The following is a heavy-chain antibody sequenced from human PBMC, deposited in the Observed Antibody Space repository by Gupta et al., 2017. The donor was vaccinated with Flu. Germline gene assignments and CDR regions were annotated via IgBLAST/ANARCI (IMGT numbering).Heavy chain of an antibody. CDR2: IGGSGGSA. D-gene: IGHD6-19*01. CDR3: AKEKDSSGWYIDH. Sequence: EVQLLESGGGLVQPGGSLRHSCPATGFNFSSYSMSWVRQAPGKGLEWVSVIGGSGGSAYYADSVKGRFTISRDNSKNTLYLQMNSLRAEDTAVYYCAKEKDSSGWYIDHWGQGTLVTVSS. CDR1: GFNFSSYS. V-gene: IGHV3-23*01. J-gene: IGHJ4*02.